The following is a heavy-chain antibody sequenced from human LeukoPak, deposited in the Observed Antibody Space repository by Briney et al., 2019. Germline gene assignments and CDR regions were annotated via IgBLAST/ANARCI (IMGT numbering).Heavy chain of an antibody. CDR1: GYTFTDYY. V-gene: IGHV1-2*02. CDR3: ARDETTSFDY. J-gene: IGHJ4*02. Sequence: ASVKVSCKASGYTFTDYYMHWVRQAPGQGLEWMGWINPNSGGTNYAQEFQRRVTMTRDTSISTAYMELSRLRSDDTAVYYCARDETTSFDYWGQGTLVTVSS. CDR2: INPNSGGT. D-gene: IGHD4-17*01.